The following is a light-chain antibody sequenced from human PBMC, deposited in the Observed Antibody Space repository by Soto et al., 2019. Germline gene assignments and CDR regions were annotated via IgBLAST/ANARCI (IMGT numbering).Light chain of an antibody. Sequence: EIVLTQSPATLSLSPGERATLSCRASQNVYTYLAWYQQKPGQAPRLLIYDASNRATGIPAMFSGSGSGTDFTLTISSLEPEDFAVYYCQQRSNWPLTFGGGTKVDIK. CDR1: QNVYTY. CDR3: QQRSNWPLT. V-gene: IGKV3-11*01. J-gene: IGKJ4*01. CDR2: DAS.